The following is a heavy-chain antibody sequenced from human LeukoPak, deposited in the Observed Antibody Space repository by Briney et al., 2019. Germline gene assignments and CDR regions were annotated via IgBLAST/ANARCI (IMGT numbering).Heavy chain of an antibody. D-gene: IGHD3-22*01. CDR2: ISAYNGNT. Sequence: ASVKVSCKASGYTFTSYGISWVRQAPGQGLEWMGWISAYNGNTNYAQKLQGRVTMTTDTSTSTAYMELRSLRSDDTAVYYCARDRPYYYDSSGYCDMITLYFDYWGQGTLVTVSS. J-gene: IGHJ4*02. CDR1: GYTFTSYG. CDR3: ARDRPYYYDSSGYCDMITLYFDY. V-gene: IGHV1-18*01.